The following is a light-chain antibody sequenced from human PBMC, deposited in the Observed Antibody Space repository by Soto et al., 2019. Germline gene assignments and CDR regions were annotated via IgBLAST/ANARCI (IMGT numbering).Light chain of an antibody. J-gene: IGLJ1*01. CDR1: SSDVGGYNY. CDR2: EVS. Sequence: QSALTQPASVSGSPGQSIAISCTGTSSDVGGYNYVSWYQQHPGKAPKLMISEVSNRPSGVSNRFSGSKSGNTASLTISGLQAEDDADYYCSSYTSSSTYVFGTGTKLTV. V-gene: IGLV2-14*01. CDR3: SSYTSSSTYV.